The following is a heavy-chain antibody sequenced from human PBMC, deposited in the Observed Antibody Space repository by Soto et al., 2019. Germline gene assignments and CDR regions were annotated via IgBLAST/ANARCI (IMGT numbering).Heavy chain of an antibody. D-gene: IGHD4-17*01. Sequence: TSLTLCVTCSVAEGYIVGHGGSCIRQPPGKGLEWIAYIYKSGGINYNPSLKSRVTISIDTSKNQISLKVASVTAADTAVYYCATDRDGNGDHGPAYWGQGTLVTVFS. V-gene: IGHV4-4*08. CDR1: EGYIVGHG. CDR3: ATDRDGNGDHGPAY. J-gene: IGHJ4*02. CDR2: IYKSGGI.